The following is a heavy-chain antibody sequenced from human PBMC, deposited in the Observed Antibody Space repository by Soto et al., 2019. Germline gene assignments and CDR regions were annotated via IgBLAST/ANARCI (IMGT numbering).Heavy chain of an antibody. D-gene: IGHD5-12*01. CDR1: GGTFSNYA. V-gene: IGHV1-69*12. Sequence: QVQLVQSGAEVKKPGSSVKVSCKASGGTFSNYAISWVRQAPGQGLEWMGGIIPIFGTANYAQKLQGRVTITADDSTSTGYMELSSRRSEDTARSYCAVGSVDIVPTGMKPFDPWGQGTLVTVSS. J-gene: IGHJ5*02. CDR2: IIPIFGTA. CDR3: AVGSVDIVPTGMKPFDP.